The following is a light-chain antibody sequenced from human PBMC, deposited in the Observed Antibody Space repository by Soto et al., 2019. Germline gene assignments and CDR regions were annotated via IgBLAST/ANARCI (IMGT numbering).Light chain of an antibody. V-gene: IGKV3-20*01. J-gene: IGKJ1*01. CDR2: AAS. CDR3: QQCGSSPWT. CDR1: QNVDSSY. Sequence: EIVLTQSPGTLSLSPGERATLSCRASQNVDSSYLAWYQQKPGQAPRVLIYAASSRATGIPDRFSGGGSGTDFTLTISRLEPEDFAVYYCQQCGSSPWTFGQGTKVDIK.